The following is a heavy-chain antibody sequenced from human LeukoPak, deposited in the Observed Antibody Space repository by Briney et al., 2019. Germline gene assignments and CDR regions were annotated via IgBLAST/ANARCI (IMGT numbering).Heavy chain of an antibody. CDR1: GYTFTSYY. D-gene: IGHD5-18*01. J-gene: IGHJ4*02. CDR3: ARDSAPGDTYGLLGIDS. Sequence: ASVKVSCKASGYTFTSYYMHWVRQAPGQRLEWMGWINAGNGNTKYSQDFQGRVTITRDTSASTAYMELSSLRSEDMVVYYCARDSAPGDTYGLLGIDSWGQGTLVTVSS. CDR2: INAGNGNT. V-gene: IGHV1-3*03.